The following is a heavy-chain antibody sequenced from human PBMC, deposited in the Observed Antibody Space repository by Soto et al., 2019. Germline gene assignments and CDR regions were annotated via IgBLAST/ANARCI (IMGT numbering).Heavy chain of an antibody. J-gene: IGHJ5*02. D-gene: IGHD6-19*01. V-gene: IGHV3-48*01. Sequence: EVQLVESGGGLVQPGGSLRLSCAASGFTFSNYSMNWVRQAPGKGLEWVSYISSSTIYFADSVKGRFTISRDNAKNSLYLQMTSLRAEDTAVYYCARETQWLNWFDPWGQGTLVTVSS. CDR1: GFTFSNYS. CDR3: ARETQWLNWFDP. CDR2: ISSSTI.